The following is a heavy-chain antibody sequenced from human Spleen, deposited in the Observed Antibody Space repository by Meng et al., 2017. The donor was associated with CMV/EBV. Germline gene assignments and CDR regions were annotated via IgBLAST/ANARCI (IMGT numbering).Heavy chain of an antibody. J-gene: IGHJ6*02. CDR3: ARDLNRLDWLGRGGGGYGMDV. Sequence: SVKVSCKAPGGTFSTYAVSWVRQAPGQGLEWMGGIIPIFGTSNYAQKFQGRVTITTDESTSTAYMELSSLRSEDTAVYYCARDLNRLDWLGRGGGGYGMDVWGQGTTVTVSS. CDR1: GGTFSTYA. CDR2: IIPIFGTS. V-gene: IGHV1-69*05. D-gene: IGHD3-9*01.